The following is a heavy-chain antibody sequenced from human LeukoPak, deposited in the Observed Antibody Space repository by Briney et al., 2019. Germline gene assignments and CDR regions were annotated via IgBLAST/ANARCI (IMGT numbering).Heavy chain of an antibody. D-gene: IGHD2-21*02. CDR3: ARDSCGGDCYSPL. CDR2: ISSSSSYI. Sequence: KPGGSLRLSCAASGFTFNNAWMNWVRQAPGKGLEWVSSISSSSSYIYYADSVKGRFTISRDNAKNSLYLQMNSLRAEDTAVYYCARDSCGGDCYSPLWGQGTMVTVSS. V-gene: IGHV3-21*01. CDR1: GFTFNNAW. J-gene: IGHJ3*01.